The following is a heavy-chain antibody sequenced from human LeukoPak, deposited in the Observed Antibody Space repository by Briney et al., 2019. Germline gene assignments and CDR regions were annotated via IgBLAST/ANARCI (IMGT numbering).Heavy chain of an antibody. Sequence: GASVKVSCKASGGTFSSYAISWVRQAPGQGLEWMGGIIPIFGTANYAQKFQGRVTITADESTSTAYMELSSLRSEDTAVYYCARSIGGDEYNYYYYYMDVWGKGTTVTVSS. CDR3: ARSIGGDEYNYYYYYMDV. CDR2: IIPIFGTA. D-gene: IGHD1-1*01. CDR1: GGTFSSYA. V-gene: IGHV1-69*13. J-gene: IGHJ6*03.